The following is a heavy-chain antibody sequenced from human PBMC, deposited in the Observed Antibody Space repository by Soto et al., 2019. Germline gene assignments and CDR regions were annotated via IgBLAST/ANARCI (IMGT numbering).Heavy chain of an antibody. J-gene: IGHJ6*02. CDR2: IIPIFGTA. V-gene: IGHV1-69*06. Sequence: SVKVSCKASGGTFSSYAISWVRQAPGQGLEWMGGIIPIFGTANYAQKFQGRVTITADKSTSTAYMELSSLRSEDTAVYYCARASGPSNVVVVAATPYYYGMDVWGQGTTVTVSS. CDR1: GGTFSSYA. CDR3: ARASGPSNVVVVAATPYYYGMDV. D-gene: IGHD2-15*01.